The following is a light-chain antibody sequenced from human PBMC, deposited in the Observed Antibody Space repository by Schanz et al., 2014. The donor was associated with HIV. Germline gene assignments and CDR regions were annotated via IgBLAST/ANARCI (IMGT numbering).Light chain of an antibody. CDR3: QQYDTSSWT. CDR1: QSIDNY. V-gene: IGKV1-39*01. CDR2: AAS. Sequence: DIQLTQSPSSLSASVGDRVTITCRASQSIDNYLNWYQQKPGKAPKLLIYAASSLQSGVPSRFSGSGSGTEFTLTLSSLQPDDFATYYCQQYDTSSWTFGLGTKV. J-gene: IGKJ1*01.